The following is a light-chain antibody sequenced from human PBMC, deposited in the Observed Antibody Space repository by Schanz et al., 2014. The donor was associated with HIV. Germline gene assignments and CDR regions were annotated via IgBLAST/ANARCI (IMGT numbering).Light chain of an antibody. V-gene: IGLV1-40*01. CDR2: ANT. J-gene: IGLJ2*01. CDR1: SSNMGTGFD. Sequence: QSVLTQPPSVSGAPGQRVTISCTGSSSNMGTGFDVHWYQLLPGTAPKVLIFANTHRPSGVPDRFSGSKSGTSASLAITGLQAEDEGDYYCSSLAADNTLVFGGGTKLTVL. CDR3: SSLAADNTLV.